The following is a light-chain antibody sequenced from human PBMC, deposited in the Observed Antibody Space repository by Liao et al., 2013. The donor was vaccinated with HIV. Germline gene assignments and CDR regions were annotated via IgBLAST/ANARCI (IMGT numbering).Light chain of an antibody. CDR3: QVWDSNTAV. V-gene: IGLV3-1*01. Sequence: SYELTQPPSVSVSPGQTARITCSGDHLGDKSASWFQQKPGQSPVMVIYQDNKRPSGIPDRFSGSNSGNTVTLTISGTQSMDEADYYCQVWDSNTAVFGGGTKLTVL. CDR2: QDN. J-gene: IGLJ3*02. CDR1: HLGDKS.